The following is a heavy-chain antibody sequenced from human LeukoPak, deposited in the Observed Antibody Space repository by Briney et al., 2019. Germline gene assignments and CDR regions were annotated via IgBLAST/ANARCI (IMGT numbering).Heavy chain of an antibody. V-gene: IGHV3-30*02. D-gene: IGHD2-15*01. CDR3: AKVGFYCSGGSCYSDDAFDI. J-gene: IGHJ3*02. Sequence: PGGSLRLSCAASGFTFSSYGMHWVRQAPGKGLEWVAFIRYDGSNKYYADSVKGRFTISRDNSKNTLYLQMNSLRAEDTAVYYCAKVGFYCSGGSCYSDDAFDIWGQGTMVTVSS. CDR1: GFTFSSYG. CDR2: IRYDGSNK.